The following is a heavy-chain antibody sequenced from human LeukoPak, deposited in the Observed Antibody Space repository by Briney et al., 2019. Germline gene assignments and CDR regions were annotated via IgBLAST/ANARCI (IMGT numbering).Heavy chain of an antibody. D-gene: IGHD2-2*01. CDR1: GGTFSSYA. CDR3: VLERVPAALNSNWFDP. V-gene: IGHV1-69*06. J-gene: IGHJ5*02. CDR2: IIPIFGTA. Sequence: SVKVSCKASGGTFSSYAISWVRQAPGQGLEWMGGIIPIFGTANYAQKFQGRVTITADKSTSTAYMELSSLRSEDTAVYYCVLERVPAALNSNWFDPWGQGTLVTVSS.